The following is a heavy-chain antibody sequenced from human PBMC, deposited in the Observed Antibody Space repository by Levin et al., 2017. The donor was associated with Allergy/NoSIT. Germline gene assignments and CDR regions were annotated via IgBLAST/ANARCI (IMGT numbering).Heavy chain of an antibody. CDR1: GYTFTSYG. V-gene: IGHV1-18*01. CDR2: ISAYNGNT. D-gene: IGHD4-17*01. CDR3: AREHVYGDYVSGPPDDY. Sequence: GASVKVSCKASGYTFTSYGISWVRQAPGQGLEWMGWISAYNGNTNYAQKLQGRVTMTTDTSTSTAYMELRSLRSDDTAVYYCAREHVYGDYVSGPPDDYWGQGTLVTVSS. J-gene: IGHJ4*02.